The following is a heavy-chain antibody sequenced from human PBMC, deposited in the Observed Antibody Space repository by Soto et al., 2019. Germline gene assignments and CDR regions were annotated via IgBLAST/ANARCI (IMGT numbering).Heavy chain of an antibody. D-gene: IGHD3-22*01. Sequence: ASVKVSCKASGYTFTSYYMHWVRQAPGQGLGWMGIINPSGGSTSYAQKFQGRVTMTRDTSTSTVYMGLSSLRSEDTAVYYCSITMIVVVNRGYYGMDVWGQGTTVTVLL. CDR2: INPSGGST. CDR1: GYTFTSYY. CDR3: SITMIVVVNRGYYGMDV. V-gene: IGHV1-46*01. J-gene: IGHJ6*02.